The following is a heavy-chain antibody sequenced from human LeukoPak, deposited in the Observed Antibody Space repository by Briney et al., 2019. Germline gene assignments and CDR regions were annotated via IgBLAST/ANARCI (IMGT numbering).Heavy chain of an antibody. D-gene: IGHD5-18*01. J-gene: IGHJ6*03. Sequence: GGSLSLSWAASGFTFSSYSMEWVRQAPGKGLGWVSYISSSSSNIYYADSVKGRFTISRDNPKNALYLQMNSLSAEETAVYSCARAGYSYGLYYYYMDVWGKGTTVTVSS. V-gene: IGHV3-48*01. CDR3: ARAGYSYGLYYYYMDV. CDR1: GFTFSSYS. CDR2: ISSSSSNI.